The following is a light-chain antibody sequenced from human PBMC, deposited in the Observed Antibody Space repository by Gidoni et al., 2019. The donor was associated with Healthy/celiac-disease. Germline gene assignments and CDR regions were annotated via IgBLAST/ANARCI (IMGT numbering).Light chain of an antibody. CDR1: SSDVGGYNY. Sequence: QSALTQPRSVSGSPGPSVTISCTGTSSDVGGYNYVSWYQQQPGKAPKLMIYDVSKRPSGVPDRFSGSKSGNTASLTISGLQAEDEADYYCCSYAGKVFGTGTKVTVL. V-gene: IGLV2-11*01. CDR2: DVS. CDR3: CSYAGKV. J-gene: IGLJ1*01.